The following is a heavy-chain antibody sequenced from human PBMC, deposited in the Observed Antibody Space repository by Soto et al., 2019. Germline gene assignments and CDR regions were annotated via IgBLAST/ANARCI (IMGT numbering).Heavy chain of an antibody. J-gene: IGHJ3*02. D-gene: IGHD1-1*01. CDR3: ARVERGTVTTVVDAFDI. V-gene: IGHV4-34*01. CDR1: GGFVSSGSYY. Sequence: QVQLQQWGAGLLKPSETLSLTCAVYGGFVSSGSYYWSWIRQPPGKGLEWIGEMSHSGGTHFTPSLKSRFTISVDTSKNQFSLNIYSVTAADTALYYCARVERGTVTTVVDAFDIWGPGTMVTVSS. CDR2: MSHSGGT.